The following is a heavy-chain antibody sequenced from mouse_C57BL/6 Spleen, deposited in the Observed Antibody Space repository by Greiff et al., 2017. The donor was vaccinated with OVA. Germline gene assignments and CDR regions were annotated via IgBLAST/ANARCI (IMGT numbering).Heavy chain of an antibody. CDR1: GYAFSSYW. CDR2: IYPGDGDT. D-gene: IGHD4-1*01. J-gene: IGHJ2*01. V-gene: IGHV1-80*01. CDR3: ARERELGYFDY. Sequence: VMLVESGAELVKPGASVKISCKASGYAFSSYWMNWVKQRPGKGLEWIGQIYPGDGDTNYNGKFKGKATLTADKSSSTAYMQLSSLTSEDSAVYFCARERELGYFDYWGQGTTLTVSS.